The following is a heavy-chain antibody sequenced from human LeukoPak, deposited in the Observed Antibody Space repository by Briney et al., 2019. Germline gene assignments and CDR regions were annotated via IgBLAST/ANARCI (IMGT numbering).Heavy chain of an antibody. J-gene: IGHJ3*02. CDR3: ARAGGCSSTSCYYLNDAFDT. CDR1: GGTFSSYA. D-gene: IGHD2-2*01. Sequence: GASVKVSCKASGGTFSSYAISWVRQAPGQGLEWMGGIIPIFGTANYAQKFQGRVTITADESTSTAYMELSSLRSEDTAVYYCARAGGCSSTSCYYLNDAFDTWGQGTMVTASS. V-gene: IGHV1-69*13. CDR2: IIPIFGTA.